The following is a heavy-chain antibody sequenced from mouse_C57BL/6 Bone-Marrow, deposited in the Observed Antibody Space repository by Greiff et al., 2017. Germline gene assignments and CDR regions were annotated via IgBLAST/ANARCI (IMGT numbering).Heavy chain of an antibody. Sequence: QVQLKQPGAELVMPGASVKLSCKASGYTFTSYWMHWVKQRPGQGLEWIGEIDPSDSYTNYNQKFKGKSTLTVDKSSSTAYMQLSSLTSEDSAVYYCARKFKGAMDYWGQGTSGTGSS. CDR2: IDPSDSYT. CDR1: GYTFTSYW. CDR3: ARKFKGAMDY. J-gene: IGHJ4*01. V-gene: IGHV1-69*01.